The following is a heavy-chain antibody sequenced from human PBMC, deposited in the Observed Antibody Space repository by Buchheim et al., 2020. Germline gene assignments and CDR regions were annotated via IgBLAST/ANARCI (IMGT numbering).Heavy chain of an antibody. Sequence: QVQPVQSGAEVKKPGASVKVSCKASGYTFTSYHMHWVRQAPGQGLEWMGMINPSGGSTSYAQMFQGRVTMPRDTSTSTVYMELSSLRSEDTAVYYCAVEDTSGYTLDFWGQGTL. D-gene: IGHD3-22*01. V-gene: IGHV1-46*01. CDR2: INPSGGST. CDR1: GYTFTSYH. CDR3: AVEDTSGYTLDF. J-gene: IGHJ4*02.